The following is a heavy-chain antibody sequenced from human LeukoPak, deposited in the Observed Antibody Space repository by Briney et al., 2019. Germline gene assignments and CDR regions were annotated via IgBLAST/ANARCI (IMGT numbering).Heavy chain of an antibody. CDR3: ARGSAVVVTAIDYYYYGMDV. CDR1: GGSFSGYY. V-gene: IGHV4-34*01. Sequence: PSETLSLTCAVYGGSFSGYYWSWIRQPPGKGLEWMGEINHSGSTNYNPSLKSRVTISEDTSKTPYSLKLSSVTAADTAVYYCARGSAVVVTAIDYYYYGMDVWGQGTTVTVSS. CDR2: INHSGST. D-gene: IGHD2-21*02. J-gene: IGHJ6*02.